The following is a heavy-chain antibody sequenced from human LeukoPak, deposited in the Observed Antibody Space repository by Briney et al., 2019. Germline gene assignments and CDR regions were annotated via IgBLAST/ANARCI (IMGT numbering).Heavy chain of an antibody. V-gene: IGHV3-23*01. Sequence: GGSLRLSCTASGFTFNNHAMNWVRQAPGKGLEWVSSISGSGTNTYYADFLKGRFTISRDNSKNTLYLQMNSLRAEDTAVYYCAKDSEGRQWLPRYYYYYYMDVWGKGTTVTISS. CDR3: AKDSEGRQWLPRYYYYYYMDV. CDR2: ISGSGTNT. CDR1: GFTFNNHA. J-gene: IGHJ6*03. D-gene: IGHD6-19*01.